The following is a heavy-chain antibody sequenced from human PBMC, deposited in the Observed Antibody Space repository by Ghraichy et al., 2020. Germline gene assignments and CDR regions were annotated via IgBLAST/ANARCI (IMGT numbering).Heavy chain of an antibody. CDR1: GGSFSGYY. CDR2: INHSGST. CDR3: ARGGGYYPFDY. J-gene: IGHJ4*02. D-gene: IGHD3-22*01. V-gene: IGHV4-34*01. Sequence: SDTLSLTCAVYGGSFSGYYWSWIRQPPGKGLEWIGEINHSGSTNYNPSLKSRVTISVDTSKNQFSLKLSSVTAADTAVYYCARGGGYYPFDYWGQGTLVTVSS.